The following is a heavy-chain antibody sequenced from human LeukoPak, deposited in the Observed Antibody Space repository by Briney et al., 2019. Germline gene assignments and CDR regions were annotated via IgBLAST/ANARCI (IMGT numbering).Heavy chain of an antibody. Sequence: GGSLRLSCAASGFNYSSYTMNWVRQAPGMGLEWLSYISASRDITYYADSVKGRFTISRDNAKNSLYLQMNSLRAEDTAVYYCARDEAVAGSFDYWGQGTLVTVSS. CDR2: ISASRDIT. V-gene: IGHV3-48*01. D-gene: IGHD6-19*01. CDR3: ARDEAVAGSFDY. J-gene: IGHJ4*02. CDR1: GFNYSSYT.